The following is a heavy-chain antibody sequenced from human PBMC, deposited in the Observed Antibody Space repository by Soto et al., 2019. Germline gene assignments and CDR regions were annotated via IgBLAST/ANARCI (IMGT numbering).Heavy chain of an antibody. CDR1: GGSISSYY. V-gene: IGHV4-59*01. CDR2: IYYSGST. CDR3: ARSGYDAFDI. D-gene: IGHD3-3*01. Sequence: SETLSLTCTVSGGSISSYYWIWIRQPPGKGLEWIGYIYYSGSTNYNPSLKSRVTISVDTSKNQFSLKLSSVTAADTAVYYCARSGYDAFDIWGQGTMVTVSS. J-gene: IGHJ3*02.